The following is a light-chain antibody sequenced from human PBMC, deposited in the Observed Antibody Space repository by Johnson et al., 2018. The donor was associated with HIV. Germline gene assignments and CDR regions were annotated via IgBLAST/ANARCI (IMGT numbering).Light chain of an antibody. J-gene: IGLJ1*01. CDR1: SPNIGYNS. CDR2: DNN. V-gene: IGLV1-51*01. CDR3: GTWDSSLSAGVV. Sequence: VLTQPPSVSAAPGQKVTISCSGSSPNIGYNSVSWYLQLPGTAPKLLIYDNNKRPSGIPDRLAGSKSGTSATLGITGPQTGDAADYYCGTWDSSLSAGVVFGTGTKVTVL.